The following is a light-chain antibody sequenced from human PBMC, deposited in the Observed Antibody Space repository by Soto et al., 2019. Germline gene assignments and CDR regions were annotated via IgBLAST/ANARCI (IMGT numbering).Light chain of an antibody. CDR1: QSIKNY. CDR3: QQSYTTPIT. Sequence: DIQMTQSPYSLSASVGDRVTITCRASQSIKNYLNWYPQKPGTAPKILFYAASSLQSGVPSRFSGRGSGTDFTLTISSLQPEDFATYYCQQSYTTPITFGQGTKGEIK. CDR2: AAS. J-gene: IGKJ1*01. V-gene: IGKV1-39*01.